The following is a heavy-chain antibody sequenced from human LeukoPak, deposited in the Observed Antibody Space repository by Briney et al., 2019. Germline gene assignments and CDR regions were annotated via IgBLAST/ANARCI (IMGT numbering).Heavy chain of an antibody. CDR1: GFTVSSNY. CDR2: IYSGGST. CDR3: ARDVRYYFDY. J-gene: IGHJ4*02. Sequence: PGGSLRLSCAASGFTVSSNYMSWVRQAPGKGLEWVSVIYSGGSTYYADSVKGRFTISRDNSKNTLYLQMNSLRAEDTAVCYCARDVRYYFDYWGQGTLVTVSS. V-gene: IGHV3-53*01.